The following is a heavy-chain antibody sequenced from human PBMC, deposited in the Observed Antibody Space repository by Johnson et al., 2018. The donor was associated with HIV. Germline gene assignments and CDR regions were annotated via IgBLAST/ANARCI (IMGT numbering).Heavy chain of an antibody. V-gene: IGHV3-11*04. Sequence: QVQLVESGGGLVKPGGSLRLSCAASGFTFSDYYMTWIRQAPGQGLEWVSYISRRGSTIYYAYSVKGRFTISRDNAKNSLYLQMNSLRVEDTALYYCARPADYGDYSRDAFDIWGQGTMVTVSS. CDR3: ARPADYGDYSRDAFDI. J-gene: IGHJ3*02. D-gene: IGHD4-17*01. CDR2: ISRRGSTI. CDR1: GFTFSDYY.